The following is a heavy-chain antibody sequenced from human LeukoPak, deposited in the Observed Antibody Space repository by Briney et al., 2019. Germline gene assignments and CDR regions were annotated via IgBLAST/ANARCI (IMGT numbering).Heavy chain of an antibody. CDR3: ARGQKSALTYGSGTYAYYFDS. CDR2: MNPHSGNT. D-gene: IGHD3-10*01. J-gene: IGHJ4*02. CDR1: GYTFTIYD. Sequence: EASVKVSCKASGYTFTIYDINWVRQATGQGLEWMGWMNPHSGNTGYAQKFQGRVTMTRNSSISIAYMELSSLRSEDTAVYYCARGQKSALTYGSGTYAYYFDSWGQGTLVTVSS. V-gene: IGHV1-8*01.